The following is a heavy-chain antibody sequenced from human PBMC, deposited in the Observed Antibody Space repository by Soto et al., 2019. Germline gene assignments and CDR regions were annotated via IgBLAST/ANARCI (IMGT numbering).Heavy chain of an antibody. J-gene: IGHJ4*01. D-gene: IGHD2-15*01. V-gene: IGHV3-23*01. Sequence: EVQLLESGGGLVQPGGSLRLSCAVSGFTFSSYALSWVRQAPGKGLEWVSSITGSGAGTYYADSVKGRFTISRDNFKNTLFLQMNSLRVEDTAVYYCANVASTVDYWGHGTLVTVSS. CDR1: GFTFSSYA. CDR3: ANVASTVDY. CDR2: ITGSGAGT.